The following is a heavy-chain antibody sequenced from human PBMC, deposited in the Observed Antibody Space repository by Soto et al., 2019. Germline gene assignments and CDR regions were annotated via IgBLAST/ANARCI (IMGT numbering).Heavy chain of an antibody. CDR2: INPNGGGT. CDR3: AKTGYSSTAHDAFDI. V-gene: IGHV1-2*04. D-gene: IGHD6-13*01. J-gene: IGHJ3*02. CDR1: GYTFTGYY. Sequence: VKVSCKASGYTFTGYYMHWVRQAPGQGLEWMGWINPNGGGTNYAQKFQGWVTMTRDTSISTAYMELSRLRSDDTAVYYCAKTGYSSTAHDAFDIWGQGTMVTVSS.